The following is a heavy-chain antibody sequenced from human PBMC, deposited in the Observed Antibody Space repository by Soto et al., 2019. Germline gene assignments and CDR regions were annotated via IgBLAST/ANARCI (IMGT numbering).Heavy chain of an antibody. CDR2: IYYSGST. D-gene: IGHD5-18*01. J-gene: IGHJ6*02. Sequence: SETLSLTCTVSGGSISSGGYYWSWIRQHPGKGLEWIGYIYYSGSTNYNPSLKSRVTISVDTSKNQFSLNLSSVIAADTAVYYCARDGGYSRGYHYFGMDVWGQGTTVTVSS. CDR3: ARDGGYSRGYHYFGMDV. V-gene: IGHV4-61*08. CDR1: GGSISSGGYY.